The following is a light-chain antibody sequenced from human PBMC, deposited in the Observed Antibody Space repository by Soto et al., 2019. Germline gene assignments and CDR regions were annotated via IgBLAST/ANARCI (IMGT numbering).Light chain of an antibody. Sequence: DIQMTQSPSTLSGSVGDRVTITCRASQTISSWLAWYQQKPGKAPKLLIYKASTLKSGVPSRFSGSGPGTEFTLTISSLQPDDFATYYCQHYNSHSEAVGQGTKVDIK. CDR1: QTISSW. V-gene: IGKV1-5*03. J-gene: IGKJ1*01. CDR3: QHYNSHSEA. CDR2: KAS.